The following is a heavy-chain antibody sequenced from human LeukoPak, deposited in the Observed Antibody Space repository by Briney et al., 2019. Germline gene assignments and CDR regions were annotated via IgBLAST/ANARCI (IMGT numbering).Heavy chain of an antibody. CDR2: ISWNSGNI. J-gene: IGHJ3*02. CDR1: GFTFEDYG. CDR3: AKDTRAIVGSAHNAFDI. Sequence: ALRLSCATSGFTFEDYGMHWVRQAPGKGLEWVSGISWNSGNIGYADSVKGRFTISRDNAKNSLNLQMNSLRAEDTALYYCAKDTRAIVGSAHNAFDIWGQGTMVTVSS. V-gene: IGHV3-9*01. D-gene: IGHD1-26*01.